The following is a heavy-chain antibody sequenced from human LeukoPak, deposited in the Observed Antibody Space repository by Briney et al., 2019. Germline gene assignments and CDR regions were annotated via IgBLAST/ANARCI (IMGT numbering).Heavy chain of an antibody. J-gene: IGHJ4*02. D-gene: IGHD6-13*01. V-gene: IGHV3-15*01. Sequence: PGGSLRLSCAASGFTFSNAWMSWVRQAPGKGLEWVGRIKSKTDGGTTDYAEPVKGRFTISRDDSKNTLYLQMNSLKTEDTAVYYCTTLGAAYSSSSPGDYWGQGTLVTVSS. CDR3: TTLGAAYSSSSPGDY. CDR2: IKSKTDGGTT. CDR1: GFTFSNAW.